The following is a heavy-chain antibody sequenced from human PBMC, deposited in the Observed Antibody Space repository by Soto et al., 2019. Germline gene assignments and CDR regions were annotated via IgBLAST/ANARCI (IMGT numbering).Heavy chain of an antibody. CDR3: ARDAQRTYYDSSGYPLPQVAFDI. CDR2: IIPIFGTT. D-gene: IGHD3-22*01. Sequence: ASVKVSCKASGGTFSRYAISWVRQAPGQGLEWMGGIIPIFGTTNYAQKFQGRVTIIADESTSTAYMELSSLRSEDTAVYYCARDAQRTYYDSSGYPLPQVAFDIWGQGTMVTVSS. CDR1: GGTFSRYA. V-gene: IGHV1-69*01. J-gene: IGHJ3*02.